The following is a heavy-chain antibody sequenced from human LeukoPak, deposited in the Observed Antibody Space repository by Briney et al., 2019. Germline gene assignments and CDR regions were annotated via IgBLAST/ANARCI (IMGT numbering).Heavy chain of an antibody. V-gene: IGHV3-7*02. J-gene: IGHJ4*02. CDR1: GFTLSNAW. Sequence: GGSLRLSCAASGFTLSNAWMSWVRQAPGKGLEWVANINQDGRKKFYVDSVEGRFTISRDDAKTSLFLQMNSLRVEDTAVYYCAKWMGRDSWGQGTLVTVSS. D-gene: IGHD6-19*01. CDR2: INQDGRKK. CDR3: AKWMGRDS.